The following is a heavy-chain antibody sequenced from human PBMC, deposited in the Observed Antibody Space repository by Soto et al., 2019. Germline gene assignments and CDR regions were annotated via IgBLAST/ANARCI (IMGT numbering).Heavy chain of an antibody. D-gene: IGHD5-12*01. Sequence: QVQLVQSGAEVKKPGSSVKVSCKASGGTFSSYTISWVRQAPGQGLEWMGRIIPILGIANYAQKFQGRVTITADKSTSTACMELSSLRSEDTAVYYGARKKTREMATTQGGYWGQGTLVTVSS. CDR2: IIPILGIA. CDR3: ARKKTREMATTQGGY. J-gene: IGHJ4*02. V-gene: IGHV1-69*02. CDR1: GGTFSSYT.